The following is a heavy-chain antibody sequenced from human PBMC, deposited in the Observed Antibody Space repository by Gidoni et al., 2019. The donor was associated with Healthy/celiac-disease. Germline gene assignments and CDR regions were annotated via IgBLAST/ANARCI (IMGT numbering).Heavy chain of an antibody. CDR2: INHSGST. D-gene: IGHD2-15*01. CDR1: GGSFSGYY. J-gene: IGHJ5*02. Sequence: QVQLQQWGAGLLKPSETLSLTCAVYGGSFSGYYWSWIRQPPGKGLEWIGEINHSGSTNYNPSLKSRVTISVDTSKNQFSLKLSSVTAADTAVYYCARALTRSADIVVVVERGQGWFDPWGQGTLVTVSS. V-gene: IGHV4-34*01. CDR3: ARALTRSADIVVVVERGQGWFDP.